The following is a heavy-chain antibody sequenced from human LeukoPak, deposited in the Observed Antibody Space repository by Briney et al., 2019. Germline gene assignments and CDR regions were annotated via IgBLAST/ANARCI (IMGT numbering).Heavy chain of an antibody. V-gene: IGHV3-30*18. CDR2: ISEDGINK. J-gene: IGHJ4*02. D-gene: IGHD6-13*01. Sequence: GRSLRLSCAASGFTFSNYGMHCVRQAPGKGLEWVAGISEDGINKYYADSVKARFTISRDNSNNTLFLQMNNLRADDTAVYYCAKDRGTTASGTFDYWGQGVLVTVSS. CDR1: GFTFSNYG. CDR3: AKDRGTTASGTFDY.